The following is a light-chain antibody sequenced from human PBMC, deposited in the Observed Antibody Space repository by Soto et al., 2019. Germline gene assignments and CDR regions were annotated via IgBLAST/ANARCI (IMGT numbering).Light chain of an antibody. CDR2: EVS. CDR3: SSYAGSKDVV. Sequence: QSALTQPPSASGSPGQSVTISCTGTSSDVGGYNYVSWYQQHPGKAPKLMIYEVSKRPSGVPDRFSGSKSGNTASLTVSGLQAEDEADYYCSSYAGSKDVVFGGGTQLTVL. CDR1: SSDVGGYNY. J-gene: IGLJ2*01. V-gene: IGLV2-8*01.